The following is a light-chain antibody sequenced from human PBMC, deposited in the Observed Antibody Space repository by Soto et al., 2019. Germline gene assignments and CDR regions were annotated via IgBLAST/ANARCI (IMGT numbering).Light chain of an antibody. V-gene: IGLV4-60*02. CDR1: SGHSSNI. CDR3: ETWDIYTRV. Sequence: QPVLTQSSSASASLGSSVKLTCTLSSGHSSNIVAWHQQQPGKAPRYLMKLEGSGSYNKGSGVPDRFSGSSSGADRYLTISNLQFEDEADYYCETWDIYTRVFGGGTKLTVL. CDR2: LEGSGSY. J-gene: IGLJ2*01.